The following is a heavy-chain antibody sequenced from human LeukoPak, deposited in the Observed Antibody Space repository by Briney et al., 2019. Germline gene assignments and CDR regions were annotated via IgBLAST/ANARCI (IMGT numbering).Heavy chain of an antibody. V-gene: IGHV4-34*01. CDR2: INHSGST. CDR1: GFTFSSYG. Sequence: GSLRLSCAASGFTFSSYGMHWVRQPPWKGLEWIGEINHSGSTNYNPSLKSRVTISVDTSRNQFSLKLSSVTAADTAVYYCARFGSGWYYFDNWGQGTLVTVSS. J-gene: IGHJ4*02. CDR3: ARFGSGWYYFDN. D-gene: IGHD6-19*01.